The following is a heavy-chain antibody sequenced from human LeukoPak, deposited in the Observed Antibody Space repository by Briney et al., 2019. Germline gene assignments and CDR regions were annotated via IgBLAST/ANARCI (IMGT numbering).Heavy chain of an antibody. V-gene: IGHV4-39*01. J-gene: IGHJ4*02. CDR3: ARLHCSSSSCSKWDY. D-gene: IGHD2-2*01. Sequence: SETLSLTCTVSGGSISSDNYYWGWIRQPPGEGLEWNGSIDHSGSTYYNPPLKSRVTISVDTSKNQFSLKLSSVTAADTAVYYCARLHCSSSSCSKWDYWGQGTLVTVSP. CDR1: GGSISSDNYY. CDR2: IDHSGST.